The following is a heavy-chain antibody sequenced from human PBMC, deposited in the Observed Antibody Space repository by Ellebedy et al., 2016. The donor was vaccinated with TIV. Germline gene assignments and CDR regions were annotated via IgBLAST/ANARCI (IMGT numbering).Heavy chain of an antibody. J-gene: IGHJ4*02. V-gene: IGHV3-74*01. D-gene: IGHD6-19*01. CDR1: GFTFSSYW. Sequence: GESLKISCAASGFTFSSYWMYWVRQAPGKGLVWVSRIYGDGSKTSYADSVKRRFTISRDNAKNTLYLQMNSLTAEDTAVYYCARSRVNDVGWYQPDCWGQGTLVTVSS. CDR2: IYGDGSKT. CDR3: ARSRVNDVGWYQPDC.